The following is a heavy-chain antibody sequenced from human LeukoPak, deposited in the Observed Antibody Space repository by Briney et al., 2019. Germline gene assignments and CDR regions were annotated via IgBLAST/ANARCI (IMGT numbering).Heavy chain of an antibody. CDR3: ARVQAVAGRGLRDFDY. Sequence: ASVKVSCKASGYTFTSYGLSWVRQAPGQGLEWMGWISAYKGNTNYAQKLQGRVTMTTDTSTSTAYMELRSLRSDDTAVYYCARVQAVAGRGLRDFDYWGQGTLVTVSS. CDR2: ISAYKGNT. J-gene: IGHJ4*02. D-gene: IGHD6-19*01. CDR1: GYTFTSYG. V-gene: IGHV1-18*01.